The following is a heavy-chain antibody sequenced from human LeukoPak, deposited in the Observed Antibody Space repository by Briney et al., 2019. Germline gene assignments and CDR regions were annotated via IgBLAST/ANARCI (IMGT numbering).Heavy chain of an antibody. Sequence: ASVKVSCKASGYTFTGYYRNWVRHAPGQGLEWMGGINPNSGATNYAQKFQGMVTMTRDTSISTTYMELSRLRSDDTAVYYCARDYGSGSYSSEFDYWGQGTLVTVSS. CDR1: GYTFTGYY. CDR2: INPNSGAT. CDR3: ARDYGSGSYSSEFDY. J-gene: IGHJ4*02. D-gene: IGHD3-10*01. V-gene: IGHV1-2*02.